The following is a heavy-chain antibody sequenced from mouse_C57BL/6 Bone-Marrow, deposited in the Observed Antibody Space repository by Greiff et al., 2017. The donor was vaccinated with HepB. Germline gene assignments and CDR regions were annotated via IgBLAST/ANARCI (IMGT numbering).Heavy chain of an antibody. CDR2: INPSSGYT. Sequence: QVQLQQSGAELARPGASVKMSCKASGYTFTSYTMHWVKQRPGQGLEWIGYINPSSGYTKSNQKFKDKATLTADKSSSTAYMQLSSLTSEDSAVYYCARKSTYYSITTWFAYWGQGTLVTVSA. V-gene: IGHV1-4*01. J-gene: IGHJ3*01. CDR1: GYTFTSYT. D-gene: IGHD2-5*01. CDR3: ARKSTYYSITTWFAY.